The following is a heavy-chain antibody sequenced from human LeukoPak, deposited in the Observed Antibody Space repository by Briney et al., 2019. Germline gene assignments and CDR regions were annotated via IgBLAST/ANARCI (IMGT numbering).Heavy chain of an antibody. D-gene: IGHD6-13*01. CDR1: GFTFCGYS. V-gene: IGHV3-48*01. CDR3: ASGPTPGVAAAADY. J-gene: IGHJ4*02. Sequence: GGSLSLSCAASGFTFCGYSMHWVRQAPGKGVEWISYITTTSSTTYYIDSVEGRFTISRDNARNSLYLQMNSLRADGTAVYYCASGPTPGVAAAADYWGQGTLITVSS. CDR2: ITTTSSTT.